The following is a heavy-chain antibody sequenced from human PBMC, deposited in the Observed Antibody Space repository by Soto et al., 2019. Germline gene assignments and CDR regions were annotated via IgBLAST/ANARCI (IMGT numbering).Heavy chain of an antibody. CDR2: INPSTGTT. V-gene: IGHV1-46*01. Sequence: QVQLVQSGAEVKKPGASVKVSCKASGYTFTNDYMHWVRQAPGQGLEWMGIINPSTGTTSYAQKFQGRVTMTRDTSTSTVHMELSSLRSDDTAVYYCARASWYRVRGVEEVAYWGQGTLVTVSS. J-gene: IGHJ4*02. CDR3: ARASWYRVRGVEEVAY. D-gene: IGHD3-10*01. CDR1: GYTFTNDY.